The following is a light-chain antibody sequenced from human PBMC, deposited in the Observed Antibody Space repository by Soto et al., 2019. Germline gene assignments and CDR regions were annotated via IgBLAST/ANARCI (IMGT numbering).Light chain of an antibody. V-gene: IGLV3-21*02. CDR1: NIGSKS. CDR2: DDT. CDR3: QVWDTSSNHDV. J-gene: IGLJ1*01. Sequence: SYELTQPPSVSVAPGQTARITCGGYNIGSKSVHWYQQKPGQAPVLVVYDDTDRPSGIPERLSGSISGNTATLTISRVAAGDEADYYCQVWDTSSNHDVFGAGTKLTVL.